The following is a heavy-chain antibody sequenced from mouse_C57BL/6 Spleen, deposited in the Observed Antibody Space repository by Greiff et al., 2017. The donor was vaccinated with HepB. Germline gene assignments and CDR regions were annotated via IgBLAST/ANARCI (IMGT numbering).Heavy chain of an antibody. D-gene: IGHD1-1*01. CDR2: ISSGGSYT. V-gene: IGHV5-6*02. CDR3: ARRRETTVQDYAMDY. CDR1: GFTFSSYG. J-gene: IGHJ4*01. Sequence: EVKLVESGGDLVKPGGSLKLSCAASGFTFSSYGMSWVRQTPDKRLEWVATISSGGSYTYYPDSVKGRFTISRDNAKNTLYLQMSSLKSEDTAMYYCARRRETTVQDYAMDYWGQGTSVTVSS.